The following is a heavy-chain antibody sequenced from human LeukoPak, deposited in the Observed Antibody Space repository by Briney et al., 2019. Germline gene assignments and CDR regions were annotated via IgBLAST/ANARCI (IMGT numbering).Heavy chain of an antibody. CDR1: GDSVSSNSAA. V-gene: IGHV6-1*01. CDR3: ARAHPGFDF. CDR2: TYYRSKWYS. J-gene: IGHJ4*02. Sequence: SQTLSLTCAISGDSVSSNSAAWNWVRQSPSRGLEWLGRTYYRSKWYSDYAVSVRGRMTVNPDTSKNQFSLRLNSVTPEDSAVYYCARAHPGFDFWGQGTLVTVSS.